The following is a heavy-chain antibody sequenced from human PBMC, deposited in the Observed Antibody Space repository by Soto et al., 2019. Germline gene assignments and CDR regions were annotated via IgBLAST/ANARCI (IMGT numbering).Heavy chain of an antibody. J-gene: IGHJ5*01. CDR3: ERIMEVTIFDS. Sequence: GESLKISCKGSGYSFTNHWIGWVRQMPGKGLECMGIINPADSHTIYSPSFQGQVTMSVDKSTSTAWLQWSNLKASDTAMYYCERIMEVTIFDSWGQGTRVTVSS. V-gene: IGHV5-51*01. D-gene: IGHD3-3*01. CDR1: GYSFTNHW. CDR2: INPADSHT.